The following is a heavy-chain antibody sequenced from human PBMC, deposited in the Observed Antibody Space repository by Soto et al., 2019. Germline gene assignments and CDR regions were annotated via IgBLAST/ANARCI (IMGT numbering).Heavy chain of an antibody. D-gene: IGHD3-10*01. CDR2: INSGASTT. J-gene: IGHJ4*02. CDR3: ARGPTGWFGYDY. V-gene: IGHV3-74*01. Sequence: VQLVEPGGGLVQPGGSLRLSCAASGFTFSSSWMHWVRRAPGKGLVWVSRINSGASTTNYTDSVEGRFTISRDNAKNTLYLHMDSLTADDTAVYYCARGPTGWFGYDYWGQGTLVTVSS. CDR1: GFTFSSSW.